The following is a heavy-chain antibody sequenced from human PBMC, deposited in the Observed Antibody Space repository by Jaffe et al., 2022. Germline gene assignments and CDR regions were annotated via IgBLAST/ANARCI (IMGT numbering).Heavy chain of an antibody. CDR2: ISSSGSTI. V-gene: IGHV3-48*03. D-gene: IGHD3-16*02. CDR1: GFTFSSYE. J-gene: IGHJ5*02. Sequence: EVQLVESGGGLVQPGGSLRLSCAASGFTFSSYEMNWVRQAPGKGLEWVSYISSSGSTIYYADSVKGRFTISRDNAKNSLYLQMNSLRAEDTAVYYCARDKGNYDYVWGSYRPTNWFDPWGQGTLVTVSS. CDR3: ARDKGNYDYVWGSYRPTNWFDP.